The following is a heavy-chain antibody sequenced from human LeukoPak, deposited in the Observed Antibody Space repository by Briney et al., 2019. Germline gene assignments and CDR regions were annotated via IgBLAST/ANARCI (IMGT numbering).Heavy chain of an antibody. CDR2: ISYDGRNK. V-gene: IGHV3-30*18. CDR3: AKDIEAGYSSSWTIEY. CDR1: GFTFSSYG. D-gene: IGHD6-13*01. Sequence: GRSLRLSCVASGFTFSSYGMHWVRQAPGKGLEWVALISYDGRNKYYVDSVKGRFTISRDNSKNTLYLQMNSLGAEDTAVYYCAKDIEAGYSSSWTIEYWGQGTLVTVSS. J-gene: IGHJ4*02.